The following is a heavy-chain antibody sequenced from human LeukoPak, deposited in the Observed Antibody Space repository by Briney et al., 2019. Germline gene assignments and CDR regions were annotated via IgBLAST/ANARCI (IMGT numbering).Heavy chain of an antibody. D-gene: IGHD5-12*01. V-gene: IGHV3-23*01. Sequence: GGSLRLSCAASGFTFSSNAMSWVRQAPGKGLEWVSAISGSGGSTYYADSVKGRFTISRDNSKNTLYLQMNSLRAEDTAVYYCAKANRGYSGYDAFDYWGQGTLVTVSS. CDR1: GFTFSSNA. CDR3: AKANRGYSGYDAFDY. J-gene: IGHJ4*02. CDR2: ISGSGGST.